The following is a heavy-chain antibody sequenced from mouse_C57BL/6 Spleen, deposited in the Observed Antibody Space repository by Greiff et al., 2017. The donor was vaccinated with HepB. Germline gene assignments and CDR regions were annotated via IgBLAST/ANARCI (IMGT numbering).Heavy chain of an antibody. V-gene: IGHV1-5*01. CDR3: TRSGDYDDDYAMDY. Sequence: EVQLQQSGTVLARPGASVKMSCKTSGYTFTSYWMHWVKQRPGQGLEWIGAIYPGNSDTSYNQKFKGKAKLTAVTSASTAYMELSSLTNEDSAVYYCTRSGDYDDDYAMDYWGQGTSVTVSS. CDR2: IYPGNSDT. CDR1: GYTFTSYW. D-gene: IGHD2-4*01. J-gene: IGHJ4*01.